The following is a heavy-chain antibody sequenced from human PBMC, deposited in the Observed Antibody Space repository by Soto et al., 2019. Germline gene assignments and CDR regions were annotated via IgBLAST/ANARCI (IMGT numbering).Heavy chain of an antibody. Sequence: ETLSLTCTVSGGSISSSSYYWGWIRQPPGKGLEWIGSIYYSGSTYYNPSLKSRVTISVDTSKNQFSLKVFSVTAADTAVYYCTRHLYSSSWPSDYWGQGTLVTVSS. CDR3: TRHLYSSSWPSDY. J-gene: IGHJ4*02. V-gene: IGHV4-39*01. CDR2: IYYSGST. D-gene: IGHD6-13*01. CDR1: GGSISSSSYY.